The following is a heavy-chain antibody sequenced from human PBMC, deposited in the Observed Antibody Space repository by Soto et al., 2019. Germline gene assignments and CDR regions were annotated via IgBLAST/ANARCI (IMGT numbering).Heavy chain of an antibody. CDR3: ARDLAVAAPSPHYYYYYGMDV. J-gene: IGHJ6*02. V-gene: IGHV1-69*13. CDR2: IIPIFGTA. CDR1: GGTFSSYA. D-gene: IGHD6-6*01. Sequence: SVKVSCKASGGTFSSYAISWVRQAPGQGLEWMGGIIPIFGTANYAQKFQGRVTITADESTSTAYMELSSLRSEDTAVYYCARDLAVAAPSPHYYYYYGMDVWGQGTTVTVSS.